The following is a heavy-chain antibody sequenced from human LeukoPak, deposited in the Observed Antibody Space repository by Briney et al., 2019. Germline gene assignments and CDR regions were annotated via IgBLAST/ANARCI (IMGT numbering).Heavy chain of an antibody. CDR3: ARNPGYSSSWYVGSRIDY. D-gene: IGHD6-13*01. CDR2: INQSGST. V-gene: IGHV4-34*01. CDR1: VWSFRGYY. J-gene: IGHJ4*02. Sequence: SETLPLTCAVYVWSFRGYYWSWIRQPPAKGQERIGEINQSGSTNCTPYLKSRVPISGDTSKNQFSVKLSYVTAAHTAVYYCARNPGYSSSWYVGSRIDYWGQGTLVTVSS.